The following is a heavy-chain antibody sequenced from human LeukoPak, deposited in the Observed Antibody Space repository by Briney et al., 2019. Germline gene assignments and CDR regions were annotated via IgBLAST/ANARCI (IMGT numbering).Heavy chain of an antibody. CDR3: AKDPGVVPAASYFDY. V-gene: IGHV3-23*01. CDR1: GSTFSSYA. J-gene: IGHJ4*02. CDR2: ISGSGGST. Sequence: GGSLRLSCAASGSTFSSYAMSWVRQAPGKGLEWVSAISGSGGSTYYADSVKGRFTISRDNSKNTLYLQMNSLRAEDTAVYYCAKDPGVVPAASYFDYWGQGTLVTVSS. D-gene: IGHD2-2*01.